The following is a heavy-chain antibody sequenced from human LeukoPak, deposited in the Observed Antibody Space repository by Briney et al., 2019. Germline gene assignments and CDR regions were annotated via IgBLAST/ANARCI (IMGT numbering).Heavy chain of an antibody. V-gene: IGHV3-21*01. CDR1: GFTFSSYS. CDR2: ISSSSSYI. CDR3: ARDQYYDSSGYNFDY. Sequence: GGSLRLSCAASGFTFSSYSMNWVRQAPGKGLEWVSSISSSSSYIYYADSVKGRFTISRDNAKNSLYLQMNSLRAEDTAVYYCARDQYYDSSGYNFDYWGQGTLVTVSS. J-gene: IGHJ4*02. D-gene: IGHD3-22*01.